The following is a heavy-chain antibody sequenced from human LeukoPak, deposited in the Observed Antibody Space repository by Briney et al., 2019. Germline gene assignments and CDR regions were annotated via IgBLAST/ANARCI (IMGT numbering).Heavy chain of an antibody. Sequence: PSETLSLTCTVSGGSISSSTYYWGWIRQPPGKGLEWIGSIYYSGSTYYNPSLKSRVTISVDTSKNQFSLKLSSVTAADTAVYYCVRGVGATTWNYWGQGTLVTVSS. CDR3: VRGVGATTWNY. CDR1: GGSISSSTYY. CDR2: IYYSGST. J-gene: IGHJ4*02. D-gene: IGHD1-26*01. V-gene: IGHV4-39*01.